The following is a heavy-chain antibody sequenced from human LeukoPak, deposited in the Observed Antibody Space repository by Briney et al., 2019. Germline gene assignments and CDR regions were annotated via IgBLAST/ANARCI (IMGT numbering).Heavy chain of an antibody. CDR2: IIPIFGTA. V-gene: IGHV1-69*13. J-gene: IGHJ3*02. D-gene: IGHD6-6*01. CDR3: ARGRGSSSAFDI. Sequence: GASVKVSCKASGGTFSSYAISWVRQAPGQGLEWMGGIIPIFGTANYAQKFQGRVTITADESTSTAYMELSSLKSEDTAVYYCARGRGSSSAFDIWGQGTMVTVSS. CDR1: GGTFSSYA.